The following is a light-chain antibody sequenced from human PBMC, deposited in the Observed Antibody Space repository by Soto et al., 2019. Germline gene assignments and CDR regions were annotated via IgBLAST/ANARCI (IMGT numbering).Light chain of an antibody. CDR2: GAS. J-gene: IGKJ5*01. CDR3: QQYNNWPPIT. V-gene: IGKV3-15*01. CDR1: QTVSSN. Sequence: EILVTQSPATLSVSPGERATLSCRATQTVSSNLAWYQQKPGQAPRLLLYGASTRATGIPARFSGSGSGTEFTLTISSLQSEDFAVYYGQQYNNWPPITFGQGTRLEIK.